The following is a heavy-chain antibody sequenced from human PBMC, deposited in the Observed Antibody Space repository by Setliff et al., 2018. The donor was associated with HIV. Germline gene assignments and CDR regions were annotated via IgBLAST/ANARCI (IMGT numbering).Heavy chain of an antibody. J-gene: IGHJ4*02. CDR2: ISSSSSSI. CDR1: GFTFSSYS. CDR3: VRGPQFRPH. V-gene: IGHV3-48*04. Sequence: PGGSLRLSCASSGFTFSSYSMNWVRQAPGKGLEWVSYISSSSSSIYYADSVKGRFTISRDNTRSTLYVQMNRLRVEDTAVYYCVRGPQFRPHWGQGTLVTVSS.